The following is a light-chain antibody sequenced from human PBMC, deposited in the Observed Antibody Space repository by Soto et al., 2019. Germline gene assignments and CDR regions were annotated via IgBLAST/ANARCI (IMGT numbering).Light chain of an antibody. Sequence: EIVLTQSPGTLSLSPGERATLSCRASQSVSSSYLAWYQQKPGQPPRLLIYGASSRATGIPDRFSGSGSGTDFTLTISRLEPEDFAVYYCQQYGGSPPRFGQGTKVDIK. CDR2: GAS. V-gene: IGKV3-20*01. CDR1: QSVSSSY. J-gene: IGKJ1*01. CDR3: QQYGGSPPR.